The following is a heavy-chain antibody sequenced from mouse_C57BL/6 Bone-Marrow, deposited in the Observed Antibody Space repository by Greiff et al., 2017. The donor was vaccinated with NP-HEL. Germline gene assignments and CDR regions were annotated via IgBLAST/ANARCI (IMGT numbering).Heavy chain of an antibody. CDR3: ARHYGNWGLAY. CDR2: IDPSDSYT. J-gene: IGHJ3*01. V-gene: IGHV1-69*01. D-gene: IGHD2-1*01. CDR1: GYTFTSYW. Sequence: QVQLQQPGAELVMPGASVKLSCKASGYTFTSYWMHWVKQRPGQGLEWIGEIDPSDSYTNYNQKFKGKSTLTVDKSSSTAYMQLSSLTSEDSAVYYCARHYGNWGLAYWGQGTLVTVSA.